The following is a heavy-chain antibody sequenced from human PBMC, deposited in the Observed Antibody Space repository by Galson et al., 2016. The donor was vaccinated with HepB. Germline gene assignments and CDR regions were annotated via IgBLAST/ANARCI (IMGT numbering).Heavy chain of an antibody. J-gene: IGHJ4*02. Sequence: SLRLSCAPSGFTFSRYTMHWVRQAPGKGLEWVSVIWYDGSYKHYGDSVKGRFTISRDNSKNTLFLQMNSLRIEDTAVYYCARVEGLGSNWYRAPHFDSWGQGTLVTVSS. V-gene: IGHV3-33*01. D-gene: IGHD6-13*01. CDR1: GFTFSRYT. CDR3: ARVEGLGSNWYRAPHFDS. CDR2: IWYDGSYK.